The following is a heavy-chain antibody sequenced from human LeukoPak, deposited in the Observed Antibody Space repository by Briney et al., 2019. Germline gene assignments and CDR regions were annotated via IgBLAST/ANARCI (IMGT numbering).Heavy chain of an antibody. V-gene: IGHV3-23*01. CDR1: GFTFSSYG. CDR2: ISGSGGST. CDR3: AKDRRPQRGAITDFDY. Sequence: PGGTLRLSCAASGFTFSSYGMSWVRQAPGKGLEWVSAISGSGGSTYYADSVKGRFTISRDNSKNTLYLQMNSLRAEDTAVYYCAKDRRPQRGAITDFDYWGQGTLVTVSS. J-gene: IGHJ4*02. D-gene: IGHD3-10*01.